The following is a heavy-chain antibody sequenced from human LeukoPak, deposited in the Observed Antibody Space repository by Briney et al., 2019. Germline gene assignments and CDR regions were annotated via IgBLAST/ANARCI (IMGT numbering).Heavy chain of an antibody. CDR1: GYTFTSYG. CDR2: ISAYNGNT. V-gene: IGHV1-18*01. J-gene: IGHJ5*02. CDR3: VRGSGYSSSWYSGNWFDP. Sequence: ASVKVSCKASGYTFTSYGISWVRQAPGQGLEWMGWISAYNGNTNYAQKLQGRVTMTTDTSTSTAYMELRSLRSDDTAVYYCVRGSGYSSSWYSGNWFDPWGQGTLVTVSS. D-gene: IGHD6-13*01.